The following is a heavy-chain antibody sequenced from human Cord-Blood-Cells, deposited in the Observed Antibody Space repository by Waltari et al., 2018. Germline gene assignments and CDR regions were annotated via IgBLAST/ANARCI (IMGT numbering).Heavy chain of an antibody. J-gene: IGHJ3*02. D-gene: IGHD1-26*01. Sequence: QVQLVESGGGVVQPGRSLRLSCAASGFTFSSYAMHWARQAPGKGLEWVAIISYDGSNKYYADSVKGRFTISRDNSKNTLYLQMNSLRAEDTAVYYCAGQGELLAFDIWGQGTMVTVSS. CDR2: ISYDGSNK. CDR1: GFTFSSYA. V-gene: IGHV3-30-3*01. CDR3: AGQGELLAFDI.